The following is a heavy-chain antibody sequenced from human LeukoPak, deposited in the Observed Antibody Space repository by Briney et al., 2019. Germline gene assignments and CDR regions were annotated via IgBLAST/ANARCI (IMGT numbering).Heavy chain of an antibody. V-gene: IGHV1-69*01. CDR1: GGTFSSYA. D-gene: IGHD2-2*01. Sequence: SVKVSCKASGGTFSSYAISWVRQAPGQGLEWMGGNIPIFGTANYAQKFQGRVTITADESTSTAYMELSSLRSGDTAVYYCARGGPDIVVVPAVKRVYNWFDPWGQGTLVTVSS. CDR3: ARGGPDIVVVPAVKRVYNWFDP. J-gene: IGHJ5*02. CDR2: NIPIFGTA.